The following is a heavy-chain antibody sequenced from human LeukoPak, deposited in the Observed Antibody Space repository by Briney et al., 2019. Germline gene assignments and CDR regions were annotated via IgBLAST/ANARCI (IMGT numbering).Heavy chain of an antibody. Sequence: PGGSLRLSCAASGSTFSSYWMSWVRQAPGKGLEWVANIKQDGSEKYYVDSVKGRFTISRDNAKNSLYLQMNSLRAEDTAVYYCARDKVVGPSNFDYWGQGTLVTVSS. CDR1: GSTFSSYW. D-gene: IGHD1-26*01. CDR3: ARDKVVGPSNFDY. CDR2: IKQDGSEK. V-gene: IGHV3-7*01. J-gene: IGHJ4*02.